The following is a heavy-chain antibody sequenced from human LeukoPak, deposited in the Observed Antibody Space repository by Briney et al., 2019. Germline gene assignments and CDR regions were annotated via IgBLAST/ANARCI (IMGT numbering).Heavy chain of an antibody. Sequence: SETLSLTCSVSVGSLNSYYWGWVRQPAGKGLEWIGRIYTTGTTNYSPSLKSRLSMSLDTSKNQFSLTLTSVTAAATAVSYCGRQGYTASYYFVDYWSPGTLVTVSS. CDR3: GRQGYTASYYFVDY. D-gene: IGHD3-10*01. J-gene: IGHJ4*02. V-gene: IGHV4-4*07. CDR2: IYTTGTT. CDR1: VGSLNSYY.